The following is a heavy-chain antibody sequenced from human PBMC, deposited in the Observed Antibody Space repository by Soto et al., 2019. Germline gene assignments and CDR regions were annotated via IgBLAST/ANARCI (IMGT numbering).Heavy chain of an antibody. CDR2: IIPIFGTA. V-gene: IGHV1-69*01. CDR1: GGTFSSYA. D-gene: IGHD1-7*01. J-gene: IGHJ2*01. CDR3: ARGGPRPNWNYVPNWYFDL. Sequence: QVQLVQSGAEVKKPGSSVKVSCKASGGTFSSYAISWVRQAPGQGLEWMGGIIPIFGTANYAQKFQGRVTITADESTSTAYMELSSLRSEDTAVYYCARGGPRPNWNYVPNWYFDLWGRGTLVTVSS.